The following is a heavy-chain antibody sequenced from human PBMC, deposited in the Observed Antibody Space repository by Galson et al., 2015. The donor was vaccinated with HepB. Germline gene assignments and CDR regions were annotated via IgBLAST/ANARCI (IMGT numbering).Heavy chain of an antibody. CDR3: ARALEGNAGVVTFWFDP. CDR2: IIPIFGTA. D-gene: IGHD3-3*01. Sequence: SCKASGGTFSSYAISWVRQAPGQGLEWMGGIIPIFGTANYAQKFQGRVTITADESTSTAYMELSSLRSEDTAVYYCARALEGNAGVVTFWFDPWGQGTLVTVSS. CDR1: GGTFSSYA. J-gene: IGHJ5*02. V-gene: IGHV1-69*01.